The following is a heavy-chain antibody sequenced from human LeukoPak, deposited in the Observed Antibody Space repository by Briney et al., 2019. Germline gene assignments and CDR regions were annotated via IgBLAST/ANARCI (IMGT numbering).Heavy chain of an antibody. CDR1: GFTFNTSA. J-gene: IGHJ5*02. Sequence: SGGSLRLSCAGSGFTFNTSAMSWVRQAPGKGLEWVSAISGSGRSTYYTDSVRGRFTISRDNSKNTLYLQMNSLGAEDTAVYFCAKGRGTRVYNWFDTWGQGILVTVSS. CDR3: AKGRGTRVYNWFDT. CDR2: ISGSGRST. D-gene: IGHD1-26*01. V-gene: IGHV3-23*01.